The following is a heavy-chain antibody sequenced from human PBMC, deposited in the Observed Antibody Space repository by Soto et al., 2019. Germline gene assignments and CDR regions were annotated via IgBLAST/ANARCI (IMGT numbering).Heavy chain of an antibody. CDR3: AVIGVVAATHWFDP. V-gene: IGHV3-21*01. Sequence: EVQLVESGGGLVKPGGSLRLSCAASGFTFSSYSMNWVRQAPGKGLEWVSSISSSSTYIYYADSVKGRFTISRDNAKNSLYMQMNSLIAEDTAVYYCAVIGVVAATHWFDPWGQGTLVTVSS. CDR2: ISSSSTYI. CDR1: GFTFSSYS. D-gene: IGHD2-15*01. J-gene: IGHJ5*02.